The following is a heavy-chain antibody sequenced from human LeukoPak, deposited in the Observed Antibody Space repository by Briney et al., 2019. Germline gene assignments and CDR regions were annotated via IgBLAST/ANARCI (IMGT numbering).Heavy chain of an antibody. Sequence: ASVKVSCKASGYTFTIYDINWVRQATGQGLEWMGWMNPNSGNTDYAQKFQGRVTMTRNTSISTAYLELSSLRSEDTAVYYCARAAGLWSIYDAFDIWGQGTMVTVSS. V-gene: IGHV1-8*01. CDR2: MNPNSGNT. CDR3: ARAAGLWSIYDAFDI. J-gene: IGHJ3*02. D-gene: IGHD5-18*01. CDR1: GYTFTIYD.